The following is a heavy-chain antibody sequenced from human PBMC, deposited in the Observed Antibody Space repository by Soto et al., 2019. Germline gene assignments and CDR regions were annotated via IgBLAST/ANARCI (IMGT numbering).Heavy chain of an antibody. CDR1: GLNFITYS. Sequence: GGSLRLSYAASGLNFITYSLSWVRQAPGKGLEWVAFISSSAVYIDYADSVKGRFTISRDNANNSLYLQMNSLRAEDTATYYCVRDGLDYYDTERLYFDKWGQGTLVTVSS. V-gene: IGHV3-21*01. CDR3: VRDGLDYYDTERLYFDK. CDR2: ISSSAVYI. J-gene: IGHJ4*02. D-gene: IGHD3-22*01.